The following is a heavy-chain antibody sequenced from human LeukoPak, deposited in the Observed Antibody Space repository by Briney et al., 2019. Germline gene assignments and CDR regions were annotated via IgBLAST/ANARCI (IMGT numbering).Heavy chain of an antibody. J-gene: IGHJ4*02. CDR1: GFTFDDYA. Sequence: PGGSLRLSCAASGFTFDDYAMHWVRQAPGKGLEWVSGISSTGRTTTYADSVKGRFTISRDNSKNTLFLQMNSLRVEDTAVYYCAKGIPAATDYWGQGTLVTVSS. V-gene: IGHV3-23*01. D-gene: IGHD2-2*01. CDR2: ISSTGRTT. CDR3: AKGIPAATDY.